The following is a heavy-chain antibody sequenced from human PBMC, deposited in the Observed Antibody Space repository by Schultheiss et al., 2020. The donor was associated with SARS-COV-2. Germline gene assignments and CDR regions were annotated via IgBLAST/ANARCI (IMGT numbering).Heavy chain of an antibody. CDR2: ISSSSSYT. CDR3: ARVYRLGASWSDY. J-gene: IGHJ4*02. CDR1: GFTFSSYG. V-gene: IGHV3-21*05. Sequence: GGSLRLSCAASGFTFSSYGMHWVRQAPGKGLEWVSYISSSSSYTNYADSVKGRFTISRDNAKNSLYLQMNSLRAEDTAVYYCARVYRLGASWSDYWGQGTLVTVSS. D-gene: IGHD1-26*01.